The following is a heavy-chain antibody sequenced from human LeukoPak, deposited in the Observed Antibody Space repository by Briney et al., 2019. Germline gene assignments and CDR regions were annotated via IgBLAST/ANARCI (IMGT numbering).Heavy chain of an antibody. V-gene: IGHV3-23*01. D-gene: IGHD6-19*01. CDR3: AKRSVAGKKAFDY. Sequence: GGSLRLSCAASGFTFSSYAMSWVRQAPGKGLEWVSTITGTSGITYYADSVKGRFTISRDNSKNTLYLQMNSLRAEDMAVYYCAKRSVAGKKAFDYWGQGTLVTVSS. CDR2: ITGTSGIT. J-gene: IGHJ4*02. CDR1: GFTFSSYA.